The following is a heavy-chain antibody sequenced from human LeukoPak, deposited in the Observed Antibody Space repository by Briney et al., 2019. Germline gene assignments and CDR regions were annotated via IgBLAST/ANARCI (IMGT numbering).Heavy chain of an antibody. CDR2: IRYDGSNK. CDR1: GFTFSSYG. D-gene: IGHD1-26*01. CDR3: ARDLVGATLFDY. V-gene: IGHV3-33*01. J-gene: IGHJ4*02. Sequence: PGRSLRLSCAASGFTFSSYGMHWVRQAPGKGLEWVAVIRYDGSNKYYADSVKGRFTISRDNSKNTLYLQMNSLRAEDTAVYYCARDLVGATLFDYWGQGTLVTVSS.